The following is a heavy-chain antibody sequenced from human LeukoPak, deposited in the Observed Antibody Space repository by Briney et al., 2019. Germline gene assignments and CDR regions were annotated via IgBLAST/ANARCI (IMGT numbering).Heavy chain of an antibody. D-gene: IGHD3-3*01. J-gene: IGHJ5*02. CDR1: GFTFSNYA. V-gene: IGHV3-23*01. CDR2: IIDDGRT. Sequence: GGSLRLSCAASGFTFSNYAVTWVRQAPGKGPERVSTIIDDGRTYYTDSVEGRFTVSRDDSKDTLYLQMNRLRAEDTAVYYCARGAGAQRVDWFDPWGQGTLVTVSS. CDR3: ARGAGAQRVDWFDP.